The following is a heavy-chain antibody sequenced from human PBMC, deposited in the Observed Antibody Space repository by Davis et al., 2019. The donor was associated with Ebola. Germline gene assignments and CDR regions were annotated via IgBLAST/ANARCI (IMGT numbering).Heavy chain of an antibody. CDR3: TRVTGYDKPIEY. J-gene: IGHJ4*02. CDR2: IKQDGSEI. D-gene: IGHD5-12*01. Sequence: GESLKISCAVSGFTFSSYWMSWVRQAPGKGLEWVANIKQDGSEIHYVDSVKGRFTISRDNDKNTLYLQMNSLRAEDTGIYYCTRVTGYDKPIEYWGQGTLVTVSS. V-gene: IGHV3-7*01. CDR1: GFTFSSYW.